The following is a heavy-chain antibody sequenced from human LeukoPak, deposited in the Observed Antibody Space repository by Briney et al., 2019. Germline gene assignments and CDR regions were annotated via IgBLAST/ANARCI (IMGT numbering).Heavy chain of an antibody. V-gene: IGHV3-23*01. J-gene: IGHJ3*02. Sequence: GGSLRLSCAASGLTFSSYAMSWVRQAPGTGLEWVSMTSGTGDETHYSDSVVGRFTISRDNSKNILYLQMNSLRAEDTAVYYCAKAFREFGSSSYSSFDIWGQGTLVTVSS. D-gene: IGHD3-10*01. CDR1: GLTFSSYA. CDR2: TSGTGDET. CDR3: AKAFREFGSSSYSSFDI.